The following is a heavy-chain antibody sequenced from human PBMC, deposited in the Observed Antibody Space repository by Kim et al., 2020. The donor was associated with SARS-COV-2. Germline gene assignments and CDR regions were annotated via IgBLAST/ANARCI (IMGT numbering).Heavy chain of an antibody. V-gene: IGHV4-39*07. J-gene: IGHJ6*02. CDR2: IYYTGYT. CDR3: VRDRVYSSGTYTAYDYTGMDV. D-gene: IGHD3-10*01. Sequence: SETLSLTCIVSGGSMSSSRYYWGWIRQPPGRGLEWLGSIYYTGYTYDNPSLKSRVTTSVDTSKNQFFLNLTSVTAADTAVYYCVRDRVYSSGTYTAYDYTGMDVWGQGTTVTVSS. CDR1: GGSMSSSRYY.